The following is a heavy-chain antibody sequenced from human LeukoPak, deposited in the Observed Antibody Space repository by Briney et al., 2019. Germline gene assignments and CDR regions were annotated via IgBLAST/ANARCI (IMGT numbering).Heavy chain of an antibody. CDR2: VYYSGTT. CDR3: AKATLTASGSVWYFDL. J-gene: IGHJ2*01. CDR1: GGSISSGRYW. V-gene: IGHV4-31*03. D-gene: IGHD3-3*01. Sequence: KTSETLSLTCTVSGGSISSGRYWRSWIRQHPGKGLEWIGYVYYSGTTYYSPSRRSRLSISVDTSKNQFSLNLSSVTAADTAVYYCAKATLTASGSVWYFDLWGRGTLVTVSS.